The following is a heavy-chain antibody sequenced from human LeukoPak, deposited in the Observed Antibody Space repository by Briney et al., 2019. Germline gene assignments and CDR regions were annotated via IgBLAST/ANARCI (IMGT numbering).Heavy chain of an antibody. J-gene: IGHJ4*02. V-gene: IGHV3-7*05. CDR2: IKQDGSEK. D-gene: IGHD6-19*01. CDR3: ARSKQSAFDY. Sequence: GGSLRLSCAGSRFXFSTYWMSWVRQAPGKGLEWVANIKQDGSEKYYVDSVKGRFTISRDNAKNSLFLQMNSLRADDTAVYYCARSKQSAFDYWGQGTLVTVSS. CDR1: RFXFSTYW.